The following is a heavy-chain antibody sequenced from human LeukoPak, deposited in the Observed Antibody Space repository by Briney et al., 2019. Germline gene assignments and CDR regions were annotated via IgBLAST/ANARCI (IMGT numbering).Heavy chain of an antibody. CDR3: ARGPQPPYYYDSSGYYVDY. CDR1: GGSISSYY. J-gene: IGHJ4*02. D-gene: IGHD3-22*01. CDR2: IYHSGST. V-gene: IGHV4-59*01. Sequence: PSETLSLTCTVSGGSISSYYWSWIRQPPGKGLEWIGYIYHSGSTYYNPSLKSRVTISVDTSKNQFSLKLSSVTAADTAVYYCARGPQPPYYYDSSGYYVDYWGQGTLVTVSS.